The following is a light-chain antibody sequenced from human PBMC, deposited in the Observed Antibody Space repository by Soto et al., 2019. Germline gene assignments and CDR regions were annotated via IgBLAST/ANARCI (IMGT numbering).Light chain of an antibody. J-gene: IGKJ4*01. Sequence: EIVLTQSPGTLSLSPGEGATLSCRASQSVRSSFLAWYQQKPGQAPSLLIYGASSRATGIPDRFSGGGSGTDFTLTSTRLEPEDLAVYYCQPYGSSPTFGGGTKVEIK. CDR1: QSVRSSF. CDR3: QPYGSSPT. V-gene: IGKV3-20*01. CDR2: GAS.